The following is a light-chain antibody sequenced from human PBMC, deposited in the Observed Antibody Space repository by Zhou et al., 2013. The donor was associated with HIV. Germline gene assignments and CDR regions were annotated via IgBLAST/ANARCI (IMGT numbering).Light chain of an antibody. Sequence: EIVMTQSPAMLSVSPGERATLSCRASQSVSSNLAWYQQKPGQAPRLLIYGASTRATGIPARFSGSGSGTEFTLTISSMQSEDFAVYYCQQYNNWPPLLTFGGGTKVEIK. CDR3: QQYNNWPPLLT. J-gene: IGKJ4*01. V-gene: IGKV3-15*01. CDR2: GAS. CDR1: QSVSSN.